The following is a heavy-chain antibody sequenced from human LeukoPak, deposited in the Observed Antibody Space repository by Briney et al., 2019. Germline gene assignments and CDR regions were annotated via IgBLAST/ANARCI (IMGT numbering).Heavy chain of an antibody. CDR3: ARLKPSYYYYYMDV. J-gene: IGHJ6*03. Sequence: SETLSLTCAVYGGSFSGYYWSWIRQPPGKGLEWIGEINHSGSTNYNPSLKSRVTISVDTSKNQFSLKLSSVTAADTAVYYCARLKPSYYYYYMDVWGKGTTVTISS. CDR1: GGSFSGYY. CDR2: INHSGST. V-gene: IGHV4-34*01.